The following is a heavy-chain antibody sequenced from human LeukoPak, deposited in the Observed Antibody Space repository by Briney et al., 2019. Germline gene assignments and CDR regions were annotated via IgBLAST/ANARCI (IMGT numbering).Heavy chain of an antibody. D-gene: IGHD4-17*01. CDR2: INPSGGST. CDR1: GYTFTSYY. V-gene: IGHV1-46*01. Sequence: ASVKVSCKASGYTFTSYYMHWVRQAPGQGLEWMGIINPSGGSTSYAQKFQGRVTMTRDMSTSTVYMELSSLKSDDTAVYFCARDTFTVTNPQHDAFDLWGQGTMITVSS. CDR3: ARDTFTVTNPQHDAFDL. J-gene: IGHJ3*01.